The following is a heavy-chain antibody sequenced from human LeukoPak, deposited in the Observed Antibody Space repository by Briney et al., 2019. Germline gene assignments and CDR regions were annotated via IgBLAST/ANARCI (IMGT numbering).Heavy chain of an antibody. CDR1: GFTFSSYA. V-gene: IGHV3-48*01. D-gene: IGHD2-21*02. CDR2: ISSSSSTI. J-gene: IGHJ4*02. CDR3: ARGTTTNTYCGGDCYSVH. Sequence: PGGSLRHSCAASGFTFSSYAMSWVRQAPGKGLEWVSYISSSSSTIYYADSVKGRFTISRDNSKNTLYLQMNSLRAEDTAVYYCARGTTTNTYCGGDCYSVHWGQGTLVTVSS.